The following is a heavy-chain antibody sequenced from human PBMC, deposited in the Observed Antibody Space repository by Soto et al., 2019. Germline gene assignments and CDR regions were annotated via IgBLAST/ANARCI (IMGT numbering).Heavy chain of an antibody. Sequence: QVQLVESGGGVVQPGRSLRLSCAASGFTFSSYAMHWVRQAPGKGLVWVAVISYDGSNKYYADSVKGRFTISRDNAKNTLYLQMHCLSAEDTAVYYCARVNCSGGSCDYDAFDIWGQGTMVTVCS. CDR2: ISYDGSNK. V-gene: IGHV3-30-3*01. D-gene: IGHD2-15*01. CDR1: GFTFSSYA. J-gene: IGHJ3*02. CDR3: ARVNCSGGSCDYDAFDI.